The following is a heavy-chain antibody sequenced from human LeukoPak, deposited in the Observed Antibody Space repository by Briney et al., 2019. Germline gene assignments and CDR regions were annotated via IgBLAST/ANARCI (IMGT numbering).Heavy chain of an antibody. CDR1: GGSISSYY. CDR3: ARTLAYCGGDCYSAFDY. Sequence: EASGTLSLTCTVSGGSISSYYWSWIRQRPGKGLKWIGNTYYSGSTNYNPSIKSRVTISVDTSKNQFSLKLSSVTAADTAVYYCARTLAYCGGDCYSAFDYWGQGTLVTVSS. D-gene: IGHD2-21*02. V-gene: IGHV4-59*08. CDR2: TYYSGST. J-gene: IGHJ4*02.